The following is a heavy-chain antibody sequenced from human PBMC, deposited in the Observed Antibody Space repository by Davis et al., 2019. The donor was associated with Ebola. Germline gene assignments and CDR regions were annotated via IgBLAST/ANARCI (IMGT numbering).Heavy chain of an antibody. J-gene: IGHJ6*02. V-gene: IGHV3-43*02. Sequence: GESLKISCAASGFTFDQYPMHWVRQRPGKGLEWVPLISGDGDHTYYADSVKGRFTISRDNYKESLYLQMNSLRSEDTALYFCARGPMPSWYADYYKYGMDVWGQGTTVT. CDR3: ARGPMPSWYADYYKYGMDV. CDR1: GFTFDQYP. D-gene: IGHD6-13*01. CDR2: ISGDGDHT.